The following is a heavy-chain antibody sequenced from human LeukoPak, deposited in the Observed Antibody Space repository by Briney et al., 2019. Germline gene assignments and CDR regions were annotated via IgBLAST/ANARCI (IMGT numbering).Heavy chain of an antibody. CDR1: GGSIRSTG. CDR2: ISSSSSYI. J-gene: IGHJ5*02. V-gene: IGHV3-21*01. D-gene: IGHD3-10*01. Sequence: ETLSLTCTVSGGSIRSTGYYWGWIRQPPGKGLEWVSSISSSSSYIYYADSVKGRFTISRDNAKNSLFLQMNSLRAEDTAVYYCAKEVRGVIWFDPWGQGTLVTVSS. CDR3: AKEVRGVIWFDP.